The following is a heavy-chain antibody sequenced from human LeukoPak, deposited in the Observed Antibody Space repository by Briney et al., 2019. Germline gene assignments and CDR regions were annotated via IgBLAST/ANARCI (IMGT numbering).Heavy chain of an antibody. CDR3: ARQGSSSWYTYYYYYMDV. CDR2: INHSGST. J-gene: IGHJ6*03. V-gene: IGHV4-34*01. D-gene: IGHD6-13*01. Sequence: SETLSLTCAVYGGSFSGYYWSWIRQPPGKGLEWIGEINHSGSTNYNPSLKSRVTISVDTSKNQFSLKLSSVTAADTAVYYCARQGSSSWYTYYYYYMDVWGKGTTVTVSS. CDR1: GGSFSGYY.